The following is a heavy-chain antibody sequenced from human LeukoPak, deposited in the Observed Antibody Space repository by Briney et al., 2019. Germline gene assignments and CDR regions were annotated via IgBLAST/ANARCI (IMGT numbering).Heavy chain of an antibody. V-gene: IGHV4-59*01. CDR1: GGSISSYY. Sequence: SETLSLTCSVSGGSISSYYWNWIRQPPGKGLEWIGYISYTGSTNYNPSLKSRLTISVDTSKNQFSLKLSSVTAADTAVYYCARVGRLDYGGNSAVDYFDYWGQGTLVTVSS. D-gene: IGHD4-23*01. J-gene: IGHJ4*02. CDR2: ISYTGST. CDR3: ARVGRLDYGGNSAVDYFDY.